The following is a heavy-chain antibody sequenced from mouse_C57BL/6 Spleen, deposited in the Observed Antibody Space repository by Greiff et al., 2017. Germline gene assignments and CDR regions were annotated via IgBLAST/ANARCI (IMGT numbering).Heavy chain of an antibody. CDR1: GYSFTDYN. D-gene: IGHD1-1*01. V-gene: IGHV1-39*01. Sequence: VQLKESGPELVKPGASVKISCKASGYSFTDYNMNWVKQSNGKSLEWIGVINPNYGTTSYNQKFKGKATLTVDQSSSTAYMQLNSLTSEDSAVYYCATITTVGGSFAYWGQGTLVTVSA. CDR3: ATITTVGGSFAY. CDR2: INPNYGTT. J-gene: IGHJ3*01.